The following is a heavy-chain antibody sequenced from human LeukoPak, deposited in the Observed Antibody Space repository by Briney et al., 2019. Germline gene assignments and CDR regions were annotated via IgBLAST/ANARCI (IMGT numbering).Heavy chain of an antibody. CDR3: ARDLVIAAAGTGDY. J-gene: IGHJ4*02. CDR2: ISSSSSYI. V-gene: IGHV3-21*01. CDR1: GFTFSSYS. Sequence: GGSLRLSCAASGFTFSSYSMNWVRQAPGKGLEWVSSISSSSSYIYYADSVKGRFTISRGNAKNSLYLQMNSLRAEDTAVYYCARDLVIAAAGTGDYWGQGTLVTVSS. D-gene: IGHD6-13*01.